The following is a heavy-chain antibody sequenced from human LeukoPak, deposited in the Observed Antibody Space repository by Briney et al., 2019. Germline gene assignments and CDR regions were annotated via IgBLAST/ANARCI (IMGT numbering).Heavy chain of an antibody. J-gene: IGHJ4*02. CDR3: ARDGACPGSSQKCPSDY. D-gene: IGHD6-13*01. Sequence: ASVKVSCKASGYTFSSYYVHWVRQAPGQGLEWMGIINPSGGSTDYGQKFQGRVAITRDTSTSTVYMELSSLRSEDTAVYYCARDGACPGSSQKCPSDYWGQGTLVTVSS. V-gene: IGHV1-46*01. CDR2: INPSGGST. CDR1: GYTFSSYY.